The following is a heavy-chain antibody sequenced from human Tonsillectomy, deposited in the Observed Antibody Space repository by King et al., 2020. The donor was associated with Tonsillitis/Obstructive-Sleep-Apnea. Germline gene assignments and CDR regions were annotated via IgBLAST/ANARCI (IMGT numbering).Heavy chain of an antibody. CDR3: AREGIYDTSGYADAFDI. D-gene: IGHD3-22*01. Sequence: QVQLVESGGGVVQPGRSLRLSCAASGFTFSRYAIHWVRQGPGKGLEWVAVISYDGSNKYYADCVEGRFTISRDNSKNTLSLQMNSLGAEDTAMYYCAREGIYDTSGYADAFDIWGQGTMVTVSS. CDR1: GFTFSRYA. CDR2: ISYDGSNK. J-gene: IGHJ3*02. V-gene: IGHV3-30*04.